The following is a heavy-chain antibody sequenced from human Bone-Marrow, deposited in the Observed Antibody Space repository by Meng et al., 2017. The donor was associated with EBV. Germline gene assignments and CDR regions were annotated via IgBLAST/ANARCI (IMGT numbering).Heavy chain of an antibody. D-gene: IGHD6-6*01. CDR3: SRDLVGSDDD. J-gene: IGHJ4*02. Sequence: DVKVVESGGTLVQPGGSLRLSCAASGFSFSRYWMHWVRQVPGKGLVWVSRTNEDGRITNYADSVKGRFTISRDNTKNTLYLQMNNLRAEDTAVYFCSRDLVGSDDDWGQGTLVTVSS. V-gene: IGHV3-74*01. CDR2: TNEDGRIT. CDR1: GFSFSRYW.